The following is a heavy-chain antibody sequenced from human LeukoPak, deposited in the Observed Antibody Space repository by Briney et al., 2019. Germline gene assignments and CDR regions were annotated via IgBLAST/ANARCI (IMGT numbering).Heavy chain of an antibody. CDR2: INPNSGGT. Sequence: ASVKVSCKASGYTFTGYYMHWVRQAPGQGLEWMGWINPNSGGTNYAQKFQGRVTMTRDTSISTAYMELSGLTSDDTAVYYCARDSGSYSFDYWGLGTLVTVSS. J-gene: IGHJ4*02. CDR1: GYTFTGYY. D-gene: IGHD1-26*01. CDR3: ARDSGSYSFDY. V-gene: IGHV1-2*02.